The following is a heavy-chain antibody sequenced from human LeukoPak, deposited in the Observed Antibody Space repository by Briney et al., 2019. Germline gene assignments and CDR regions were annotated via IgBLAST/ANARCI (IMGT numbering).Heavy chain of an antibody. D-gene: IGHD6-13*01. V-gene: IGHV3-33*08. CDR2: IWYDGSNI. CDR1: GFTFSTYG. CDR3: ARVLGSSRSGWFDP. Sequence: GGSLRLSCAASGFTFSTYGMHWVRQAPGKGLEWVAVIWYDGSNIYYADSVKGRFTISRDNSKNTLYLQMNNLRAEDTAVYYCARVLGSSRSGWFDPWGQGTLVIVSS. J-gene: IGHJ5*02.